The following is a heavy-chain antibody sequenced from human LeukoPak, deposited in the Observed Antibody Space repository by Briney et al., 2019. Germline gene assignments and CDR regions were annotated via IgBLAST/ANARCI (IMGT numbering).Heavy chain of an antibody. CDR1: GFTFSSHW. CDR2: INSDGSST. D-gene: IGHD6-13*01. J-gene: IGHJ4*02. V-gene: IGHV3-74*01. Sequence: PGGSPRLSCAASGFTFSSHWMHWVRQAPGKGLVWVSRINSDGSSTSYADSVKGRFTISRDNAKNTLYLQMNSLRVEDTAVYYCARVRIAATEGPFDYWGQGTLVTVSS. CDR3: ARVRIAATEGPFDY.